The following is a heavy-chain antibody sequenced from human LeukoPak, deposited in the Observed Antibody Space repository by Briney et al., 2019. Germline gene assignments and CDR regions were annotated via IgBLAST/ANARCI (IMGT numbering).Heavy chain of an antibody. V-gene: IGHV3-23*01. Sequence: GGSLRLSCAASGFTFSWYAMSWVRQAPGKGLEWVSGISASGVTTHYADSVMGRFTISRDNSKNTLYLQMNSLRVEDTAIYYCAKDPRGNYVAWLDPWGQGTLVTVSS. D-gene: IGHD4-11*01. CDR3: AKDPRGNYVAWLDP. CDR2: ISASGVTT. J-gene: IGHJ5*02. CDR1: GFTFSWYA.